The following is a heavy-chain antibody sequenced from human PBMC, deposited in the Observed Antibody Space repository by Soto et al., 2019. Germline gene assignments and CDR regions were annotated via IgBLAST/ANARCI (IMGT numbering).Heavy chain of an antibody. CDR2: MYYSGSM. CDR3: ARDRTRNYGMDV. Sequence: SETLSLTCTVSGVSVSSGGYSWTWIRQHPWKGLEWIGYMYYSGSMYSNPSLKSRVTISVDTSKNQISLKLRSVTVADTAVYYCARDRTRNYGMDVWGRGXTVTVYS. CDR1: GVSVSSGGYS. J-gene: IGHJ6*02. V-gene: IGHV4-31*03.